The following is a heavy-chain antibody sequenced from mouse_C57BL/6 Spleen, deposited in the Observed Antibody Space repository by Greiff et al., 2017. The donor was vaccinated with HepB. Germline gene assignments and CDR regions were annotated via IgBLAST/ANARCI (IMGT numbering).Heavy chain of an antibody. Sequence: QVQLQQPGAELVRPGTSVKLSCKASGYTFTSYWMHWVKQRPGQGLEWIGVIDPSDSYTNYNQKFKGKATLTVDTSSSTAYMQLSSLTSEDSAVYYCARTTVVASYWDFDVWGTGTTVTVSS. J-gene: IGHJ1*03. V-gene: IGHV1-59*01. D-gene: IGHD1-1*01. CDR2: IDPSDSYT. CDR1: GYTFTSYW. CDR3: ARTTVVASYWDFDV.